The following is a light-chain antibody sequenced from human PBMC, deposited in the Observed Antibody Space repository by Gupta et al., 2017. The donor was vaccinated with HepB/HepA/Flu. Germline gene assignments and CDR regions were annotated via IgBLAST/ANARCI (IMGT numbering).Light chain of an antibody. J-gene: IGLJ2*01. Sequence: SVSVAPGKTARIACGGNTIGSKSVHWYQQKSGQAPVLVVYDDNVRPSGIPERFSASNSGNTATLTISMVEAGDEADYYCHVWDSSDVVFGGGTKLTVL. CDR1: TIGSKS. CDR2: DDN. V-gene: IGLV3-21*03. CDR3: HVWDSSDVV.